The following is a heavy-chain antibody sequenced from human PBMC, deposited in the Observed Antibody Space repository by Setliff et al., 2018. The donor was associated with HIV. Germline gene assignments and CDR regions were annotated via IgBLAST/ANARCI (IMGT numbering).Heavy chain of an antibody. CDR3: ARGGSYFDY. Sequence: ASVKVSCKSSGYTFSDYYIHWVRQAPGQGLEWMGWINADSGHTNYAEKFLGRVTMTRNTSFSTAYMEVGRLRSDDTAVYYCARGGSYFDYWGQGTLVTVSS. CDR1: GYTFSDYY. V-gene: IGHV1-2*02. CDR2: INADSGHT. D-gene: IGHD3-16*01. J-gene: IGHJ4*02.